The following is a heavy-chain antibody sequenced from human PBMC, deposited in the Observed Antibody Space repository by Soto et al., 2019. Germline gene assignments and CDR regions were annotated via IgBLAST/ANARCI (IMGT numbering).Heavy chain of an antibody. CDR3: ASSPLQDYYYHMDV. CDR1: GFPFSSNA. V-gene: IGHV3-23*01. J-gene: IGHJ6*03. Sequence: EGQLLESGGGLVQPGGSLRLSCAASGFPFSSNAMSWVRQAPGKGLEWVSSITGSGGRTHYADSVKGRFTISRDNSKNMPYVQMASLRDDDTAVYYCASSPLQDYYYHMDVWGKGTTVTVSS. D-gene: IGHD6-19*01. CDR2: ITGSGGRT.